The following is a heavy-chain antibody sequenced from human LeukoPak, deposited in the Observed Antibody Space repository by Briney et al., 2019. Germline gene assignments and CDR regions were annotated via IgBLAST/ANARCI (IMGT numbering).Heavy chain of an antibody. J-gene: IGHJ6*02. V-gene: IGHV1-2*04. Sequence: ASVKVSCKASGYTFTGYYMHWVRQAPGQGLEWMGWINPNSGGTNYAQKFQGWVTMTRDTSISTAYMELSRLRSDDTAVYYCAREQGQSMVRGSMDVWGQGTTVTVSS. CDR3: AREQGQSMVRGSMDV. CDR2: INPNSGGT. D-gene: IGHD3-10*01. CDR1: GYTFTGYY.